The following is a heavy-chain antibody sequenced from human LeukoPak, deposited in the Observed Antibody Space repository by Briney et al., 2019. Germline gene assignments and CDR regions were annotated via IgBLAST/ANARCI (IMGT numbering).Heavy chain of an antibody. CDR1: GGSISSGSYY. J-gene: IGHJ6*03. Sequence: SQTLSLTCTVSGGSISSGSYYWSWIRQPAGKGLEWIGRIYTSGSTNYNPSLKSRVTISVDTSKNQFSLKLSSVTAADTAVYYCASGPYYDYVWGSYTYYMDVWGKGTTVTISS. D-gene: IGHD3-16*01. CDR2: IYTSGST. V-gene: IGHV4-61*02. CDR3: ASGPYYDYVWGSYTYYMDV.